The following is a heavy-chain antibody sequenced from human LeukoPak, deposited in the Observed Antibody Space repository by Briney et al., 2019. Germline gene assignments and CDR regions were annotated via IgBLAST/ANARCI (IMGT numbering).Heavy chain of an antibody. V-gene: IGHV3-7*01. Sequence: GGSLRLSCAASGFTFSSYWMSWVRQAPGKGLEWVANIKQDGSEKYYVDSVKGRFTISRDNAKNSLYLQMNSLRAEDTAVYYCARMTYYDFWSGWDYWGQGTLVTVSS. CDR3: ARMTYYDFWSGWDY. J-gene: IGHJ4*02. CDR1: GFTFSSYW. D-gene: IGHD3-3*01. CDR2: IKQDGSEK.